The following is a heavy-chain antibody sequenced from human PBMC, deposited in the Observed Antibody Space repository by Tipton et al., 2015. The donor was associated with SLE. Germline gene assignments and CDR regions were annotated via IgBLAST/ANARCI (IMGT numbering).Heavy chain of an antibody. CDR2: INHSGNT. CDR1: GGSFSGYY. D-gene: IGHD3-3*01. J-gene: IGHJ4*02. V-gene: IGHV4-34*01. CDR3: VRSSGYYIDF. Sequence: LRLSCAVYGGSFSGYYWTWIRQPPGKGLEWIGEINHSGNTNYSPSLKSRVIMSVDTSKNQFSLRLDSLTAADTAIHYCVRSSGYYIDFWDQGTLVTVSS.